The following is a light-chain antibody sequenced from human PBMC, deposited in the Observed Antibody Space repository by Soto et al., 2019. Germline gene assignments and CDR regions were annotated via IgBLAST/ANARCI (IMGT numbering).Light chain of an antibody. CDR2: GAS. Sequence: EIVLTQSPGTLSLSPGERASLSCRASQTVMSRFLAWYQHKPRQAPRLLIYGASSRAPGIPDRFSGSGSGRDFTLTISRLEPEEFAVYFCQQYGSSPLTFGGGTKMEIK. V-gene: IGKV3-20*01. CDR3: QQYGSSPLT. CDR1: QTVMSRF. J-gene: IGKJ4*01.